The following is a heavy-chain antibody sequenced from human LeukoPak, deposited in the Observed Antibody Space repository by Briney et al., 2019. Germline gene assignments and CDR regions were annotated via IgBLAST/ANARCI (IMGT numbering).Heavy chain of an antibody. Sequence: GGSLRLSCAASGFRFSDYYMSWFRQAPGKGLEWVSYITTSSYTKYADSVKGRFTISRDNAKNSLYVQMNSLRAGDTAVYYCARKSEGIQLWYFALWGRGTLVTVSS. V-gene: IGHV3-11*03. CDR2: ITTSSYT. J-gene: IGHJ2*01. CDR1: GFRFSDYY. D-gene: IGHD1-1*01. CDR3: ARKSEGIQLWYFAL.